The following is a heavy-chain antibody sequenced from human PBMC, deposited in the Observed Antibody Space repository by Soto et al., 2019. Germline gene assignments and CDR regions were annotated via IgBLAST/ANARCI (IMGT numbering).Heavy chain of an antibody. CDR2: MNPNSGNT. Sequence: ASVKVSCKASGYTFTSYDINWVRQATGQGLEWMGWMNPNSGNTGYAQKFQGRVTMTRNTSISTAYMELSSLRSEDTAVYYCARVNSDYGDYVEAFDIWGQGTMVTVS. D-gene: IGHD4-17*01. J-gene: IGHJ3*02. CDR3: ARVNSDYGDYVEAFDI. CDR1: GYTFTSYD. V-gene: IGHV1-8*01.